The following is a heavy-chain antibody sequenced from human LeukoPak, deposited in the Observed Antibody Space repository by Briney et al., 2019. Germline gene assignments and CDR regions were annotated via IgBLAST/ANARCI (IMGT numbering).Heavy chain of an antibody. CDR2: IRGSGEST. CDR1: GFIFNTYA. D-gene: IGHD3-10*01. CDR3: AKDRISYTTSPGELSH. J-gene: IGHJ4*02. V-gene: IGHV3-23*01. Sequence: GGSLRLSCAASGFIFNTYAMSWVRQAPGKGLEWVSTIRGSGESTHYADSVQGRFTISRDNSLYTVYLQMDSLRGDDTAVYYCAKDRISYTTSPGELSHWGQGTLVIVCS.